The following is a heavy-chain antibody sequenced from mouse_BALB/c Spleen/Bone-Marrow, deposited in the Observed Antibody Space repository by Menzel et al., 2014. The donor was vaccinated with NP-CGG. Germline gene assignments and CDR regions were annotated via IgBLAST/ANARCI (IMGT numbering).Heavy chain of an antibody. Sequence: VQGVESGAELVRPGSSVKISCKASGYAFSSYWMNWVKQRPGQGLEWIGQIYPGDGDTNYNGKIKGKATLTADKSYSTAYMQLSSLTSEDSAVYFCARWITTVVAPYVMDYWGQGTSVTVFS. CDR2: IYPGDGDT. CDR1: GYAFSSYW. V-gene: IGHV1-80*01. CDR3: ARWITTVVAPYVMDY. J-gene: IGHJ4*01. D-gene: IGHD1-1*01.